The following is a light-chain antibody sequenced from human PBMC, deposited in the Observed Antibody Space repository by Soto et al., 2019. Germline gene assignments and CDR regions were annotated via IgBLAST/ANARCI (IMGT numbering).Light chain of an antibody. J-gene: IGKJ1*01. CDR3: QQSYSTPRT. Sequence: DIQMTQSTSSLSASVGDRVNITCRASQSISSYLNWYQQKPGKAPKLLIYAASTLQSGVPSRFSGSGSGTDFTLTISSLQPEDFATYYCQQSYSTPRTFGQGTKVDSK. CDR2: AAS. V-gene: IGKV1-39*01. CDR1: QSISSY.